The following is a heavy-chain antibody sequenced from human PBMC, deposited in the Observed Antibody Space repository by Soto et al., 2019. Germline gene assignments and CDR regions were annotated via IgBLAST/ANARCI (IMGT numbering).Heavy chain of an antibody. J-gene: IGHJ6*02. CDR2: INPKFGDT. CDR1: GYTFTAYY. Sequence: QVQLVQSGAEVKEPGDSVRVSCEASGYTFTAYYIHWVRQAPGQGLEWMGWINPKFGDTTYAQDFQSMLTLTRDMSISTVYMDLSRLTSDDTAIYYCARNMDYYYGPGSGNGHGVWGQGTTVNVFS. CDR3: ARNMDYYYGPGSGNGHGV. D-gene: IGHD3-10*01. V-gene: IGHV1-2*02.